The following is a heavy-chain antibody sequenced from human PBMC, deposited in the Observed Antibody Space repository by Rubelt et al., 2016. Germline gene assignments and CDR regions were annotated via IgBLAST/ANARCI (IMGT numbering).Heavy chain of an antibody. V-gene: IGHV4-39*07. CDR3: ARVGVYSRGWYGAFDI. CDR2: IYYSGST. D-gene: IGHD6-19*01. Sequence: QLQLQESGPGLVKPSETLSLTCTVSGGSISSSSHYWGWIRQPPGKGLEWIGSIYYSGSTYYNPSLKSRVTISVDTSTNQCSLKRSSVTAADTAVYYCARVGVYSRGWYGAFDIWGQGTMVTVSS. CDR1: GGSISSSSHY. J-gene: IGHJ3*02.